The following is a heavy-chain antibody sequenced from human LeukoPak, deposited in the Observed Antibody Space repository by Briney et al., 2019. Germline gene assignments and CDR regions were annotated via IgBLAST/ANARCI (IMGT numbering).Heavy chain of an antibody. V-gene: IGHV3-48*01. Sequence: GGSLRLSCAASGFTFSSYSMNWVRQAPGKGLEWVSYISSGGSTIYYADSVKGRFTISRDNAKNSLFLQMNNLRAEDTAVYFCARRATTERGHSYGLDFWGQGTLVTVSS. CDR3: ARRATTERGHSYGLDF. CDR1: GFTFSSYS. J-gene: IGHJ4*02. CDR2: ISSGGSTI. D-gene: IGHD5-18*01.